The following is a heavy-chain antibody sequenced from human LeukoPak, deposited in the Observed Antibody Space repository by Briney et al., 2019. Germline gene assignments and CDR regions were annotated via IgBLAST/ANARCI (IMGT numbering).Heavy chain of an antibody. CDR2: ISYDGSNK. CDR1: GFTFDDYT. D-gene: IGHD4-17*01. V-gene: IGHV3-30*04. J-gene: IGHJ3*02. Sequence: QTGGSLRLSCAASGFTFDDYTMHWVRQAPGKGLEWVAVISYDGSNKYYADSVKGRFTISRDNSKNTLYLQMNSLRAEDTAVYYCARDRDYGDYPDAFDIWGQGTMVTVSS. CDR3: ARDRDYGDYPDAFDI.